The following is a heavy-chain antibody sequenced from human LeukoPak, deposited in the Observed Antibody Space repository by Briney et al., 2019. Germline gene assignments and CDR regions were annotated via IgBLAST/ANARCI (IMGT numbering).Heavy chain of an antibody. J-gene: IGHJ4*02. Sequence: GGSLRLSCAASGFIFNSYGMHWVRQAPGKGLEWVAFIRYDGSNKYYADSVKGRFTISRDNSKNTLYLQMNSLRVEDTAVYYCASISSSLIDYWGQGTLVTVSS. V-gene: IGHV3-30*02. CDR1: GFIFNSYG. D-gene: IGHD6-6*01. CDR3: ASISSSLIDY. CDR2: IRYDGSNK.